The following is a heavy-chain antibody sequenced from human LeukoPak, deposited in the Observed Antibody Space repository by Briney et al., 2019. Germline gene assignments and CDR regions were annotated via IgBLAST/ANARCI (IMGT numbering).Heavy chain of an antibody. V-gene: IGHV4-30-2*01. D-gene: IGHD4-17*01. J-gene: IGHJ4*02. Sequence: SETLSLTCAVSGGSISSGAYSWSWIRQPPGKGLEWIGYIYHSGSTYSTPSLKSRVTISVVRSKNQFSLKLSSVTAADTAVYYCATSPIYGDYLPLWGQGTLVTVSS. CDR2: IYHSGST. CDR3: ATSPIYGDYLPL. CDR1: GGSISSGAYS.